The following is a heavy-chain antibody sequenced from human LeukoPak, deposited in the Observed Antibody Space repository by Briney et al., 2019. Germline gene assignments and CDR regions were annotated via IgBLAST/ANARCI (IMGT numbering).Heavy chain of an antibody. Sequence: PGGSLRLSCAASGFTFSSYAMNWVRQAPGKGLEWVSIISGSGGSTDYADSVKGRFTISRDNSKNTLFLQMNSLRAEDTAVYYCAKLEGGGLLRSNFDYWGQGTLVTVSS. V-gene: IGHV3-23*01. CDR3: AKLEGGGLLRSNFDY. D-gene: IGHD3-16*01. CDR2: ISGSGGST. CDR1: GFTFSSYA. J-gene: IGHJ4*02.